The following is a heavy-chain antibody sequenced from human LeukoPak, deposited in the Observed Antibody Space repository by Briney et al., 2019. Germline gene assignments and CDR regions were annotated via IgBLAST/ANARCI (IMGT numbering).Heavy chain of an antibody. CDR1: GFTFSSYW. V-gene: IGHV3-74*01. CDR2: MNSDGSSI. J-gene: IGHJ6*02. D-gene: IGHD3-22*01. Sequence: PGGSLRLSCAASGFTFSSYWMHWVRQVPGKGLVWVSRMNSDGSSIIYADSVKGRFTISRDNAKNTLYLQMNSLRAEDTAVYYCARVRYYDSSGYYDSHYYYGMDVWGQGTTVTVSS. CDR3: ARVRYYDSSGYYDSHYYYGMDV.